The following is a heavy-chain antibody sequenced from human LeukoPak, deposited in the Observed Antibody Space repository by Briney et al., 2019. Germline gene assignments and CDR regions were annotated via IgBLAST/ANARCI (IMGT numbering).Heavy chain of an antibody. CDR1: GVSINSGDYF. V-gene: IGHV4-31*03. J-gene: IGHJ6*03. CDR2: IYYSGST. D-gene: IGHD3-10*01. Sequence: PSETLSLTCTVSGVSINSGDYFWSWIRQHPGKGLEWIGYIYYSGSTYYNPSLKSRVIISVDTSKNLFSLKLSSVTAADTAVYYCVREHNIRESYYMDVWGKGTTVTVSS. CDR3: VREHNIRESYYMDV.